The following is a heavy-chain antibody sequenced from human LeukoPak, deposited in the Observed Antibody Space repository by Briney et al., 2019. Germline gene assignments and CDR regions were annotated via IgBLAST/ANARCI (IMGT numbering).Heavy chain of an antibody. CDR2: INHSGST. D-gene: IGHD3-22*01. V-gene: IGHV4-34*01. J-gene: IGHJ4*02. CDR1: GGSLSGYY. CDR3: AREADYYDSSAKDY. Sequence: SETLSLTCAVYGGSLSGYYWSWIRQPPGQGLEWIGEINHSGSTNYNPSLKSRVTISVDTSKNQFSLKLSSVTAADTAVYYCAREADYYDSSAKDYWGQGTLVTVSS.